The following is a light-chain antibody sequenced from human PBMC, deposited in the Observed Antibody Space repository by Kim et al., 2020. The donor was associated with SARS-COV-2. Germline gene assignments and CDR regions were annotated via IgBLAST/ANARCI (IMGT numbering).Light chain of an antibody. Sequence: GQSIPISCTGTSSDVGSYNLVSWYQQHPGKAPKLMIYEDSKRPSGVSNRFSGCKSGNTASLTISGLQAEDETDYYCCSYAGSSTVVFGGGTQLTVL. CDR2: EDS. V-gene: IGLV2-23*01. J-gene: IGLJ2*01. CDR3: CSYAGSSTVV. CDR1: SSDVGSYNL.